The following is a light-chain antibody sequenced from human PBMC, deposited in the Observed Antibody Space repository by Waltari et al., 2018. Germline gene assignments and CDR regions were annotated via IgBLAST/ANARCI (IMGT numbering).Light chain of an antibody. J-gene: IGLJ1*01. CDR1: SSDIGRYYY. CDR2: DVN. V-gene: IGLV2-14*03. CDR3: SSYTTTSTYV. Sequence: QSALTQPASVSGSPGQSITISCTGTSSDIGRYYYVSWYQHHPGKAPKLMIFDVNERPSGVSNRFSGSKSGSAASLTISGLQAEDEAHYYCSSYTTTSTYVFGTGTKVTVL.